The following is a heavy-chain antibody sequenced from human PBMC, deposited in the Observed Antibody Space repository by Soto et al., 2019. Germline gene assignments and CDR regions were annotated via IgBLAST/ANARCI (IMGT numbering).Heavy chain of an antibody. J-gene: IGHJ4*02. CDR1: GGTFSSYA. CDR3: ARDDSPYYYDSSGYYTYNFDY. Sequence: QVQLVQSGAEVKKPGSSVKVSCKASGGTFSSYAISWVRQAPGQGLEWMGGIIPIFGTANYAQKFQVRVTITADKSTSTAYMELSSLRSEDTAVYYCARDDSPYYYDSSGYYTYNFDYWGQGTLVTFSS. D-gene: IGHD3-22*01. V-gene: IGHV1-69*06. CDR2: IIPIFGTA.